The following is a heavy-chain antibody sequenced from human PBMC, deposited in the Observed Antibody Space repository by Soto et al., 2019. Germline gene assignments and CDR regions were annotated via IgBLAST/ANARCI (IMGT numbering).Heavy chain of an antibody. CDR3: ARSSIEPRVFMYPFDS. CDR2: IYYDGNT. D-gene: IGHD6-6*01. J-gene: IGHJ4*02. CDR1: GGSISSYY. Sequence: PSETLSLTCTVSGGSISSYYWSWIRQPPGKGLEWIGYIYYDGNTYYNPSLKSRVAISLDTSKNQFSLRLNSVTAADTAVYYCARSSIEPRVFMYPFDSWGQGTLVTVSS. V-gene: IGHV4-59*04.